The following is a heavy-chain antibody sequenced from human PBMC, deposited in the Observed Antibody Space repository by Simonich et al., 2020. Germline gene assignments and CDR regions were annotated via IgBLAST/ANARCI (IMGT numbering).Heavy chain of an antibody. D-gene: IGHD6-13*01. CDR3: ARVRSSSWYWFDP. CDR1: GYTFTGYY. Sequence: QVQLVQSGAEVKKPGASVKVSCKASGYTFTGYYMHWVRQAPGQGLEWMGRTNPNRGCTNYAQKFQGRVTMTRDTSISTAYMELSRLRSDDTAVYYCARVRSSSWYWFDPWGQGTLVTVSS. V-gene: IGHV1-2*06. CDR2: TNPNRGCT. J-gene: IGHJ5*02.